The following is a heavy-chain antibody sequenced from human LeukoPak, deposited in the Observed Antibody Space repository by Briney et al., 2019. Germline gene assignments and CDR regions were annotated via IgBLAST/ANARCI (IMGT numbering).Heavy chain of an antibody. Sequence: GGSLRLSCAASGFTFDDYGMSWVRQAPGKGLEWVSGINWNGGSTGYADSVKGRFTISRDNAKHSLYLQMNSLRAEDTALYYCARRIAAYYYMDVWGKGTTVTVSS. CDR1: GFTFDDYG. J-gene: IGHJ6*03. D-gene: IGHD6-13*01. CDR2: INWNGGST. V-gene: IGHV3-20*04. CDR3: ARRIAAYYYMDV.